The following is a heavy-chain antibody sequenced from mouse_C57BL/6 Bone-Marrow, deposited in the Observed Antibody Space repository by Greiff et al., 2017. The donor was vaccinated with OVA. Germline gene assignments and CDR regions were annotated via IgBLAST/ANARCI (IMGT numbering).Heavy chain of an antibody. J-gene: IGHJ4*01. V-gene: IGHV1-81*01. CDR3: AGLRPYAMDY. CDR2: IYPRSGNT. D-gene: IGHD2-4*01. Sequence: QVQLQQSGAELARPGASVKLSCKASGYPFTSYGISWVKQRTGQGLEWIGEIYPRSGNTYYNEKFKGKATLTADKSSSTAYMELRSLTSEDSAVYFCAGLRPYAMDYWGQGTSVTVSS. CDR1: GYPFTSYG.